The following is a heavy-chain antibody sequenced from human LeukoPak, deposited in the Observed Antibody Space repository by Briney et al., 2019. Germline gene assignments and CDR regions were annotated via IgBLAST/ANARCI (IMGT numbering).Heavy chain of an antibody. CDR3: ASPLRGATSFFQH. Sequence: ASVKVSCKASGYTFTSYDINWVRQATGQGLEWMGWMNPNSGNTGYAQKFQGRVTMTRNTSISTAYMELSSLRSEDTAVYYCASPLRGATSFFQHWGQGTLVTVSS. V-gene: IGHV1-8*01. CDR2: MNPNSGNT. D-gene: IGHD1-26*01. J-gene: IGHJ1*01. CDR1: GYTFTSYD.